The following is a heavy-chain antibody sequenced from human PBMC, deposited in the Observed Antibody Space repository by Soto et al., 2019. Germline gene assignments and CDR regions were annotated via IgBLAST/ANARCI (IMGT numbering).Heavy chain of an antibody. J-gene: IGHJ6*02. CDR1: GFTFSSYS. V-gene: IGHV3-21*01. D-gene: IGHD3-3*01. Sequence: GSLRLSCAASGFTFSSYSMNWVRQAPGKGLEWVSSISSSSSSYIYYADSVKGRFTISRDNAKNSLYLQMNSLRAEDTAVYYCARDPEGLRFLEWFDYYYGMDVWGRGTTVTVSS. CDR2: ISSSSSSYI. CDR3: ARDPEGLRFLEWFDYYYGMDV.